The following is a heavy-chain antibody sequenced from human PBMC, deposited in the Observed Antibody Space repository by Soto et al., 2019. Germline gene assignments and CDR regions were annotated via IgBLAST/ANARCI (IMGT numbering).Heavy chain of an antibody. J-gene: IGHJ3*02. CDR1: GGTLSDHG. D-gene: IGHD3-10*01. CDR2: TIPVFNTA. Sequence: QVQLEQSGAEVKKPGSSVKVSCKASGGTLSDHGVAWLRQAPGQGLEWMGGTIPVFNTAKYAQKFQGRVTVTADKFTNIAYMELSSPRSEDTAFYFCARVVYGSGNYYTGPSAFDIWGQGTMVIVSS. V-gene: IGHV1-69*06. CDR3: ARVVYGSGNYYTGPSAFDI.